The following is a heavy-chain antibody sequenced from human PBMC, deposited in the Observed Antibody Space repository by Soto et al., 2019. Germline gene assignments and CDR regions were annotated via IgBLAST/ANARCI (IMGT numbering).Heavy chain of an antibody. CDR1: GFAFSASW. CDR3: ARTPRLLDS. Sequence: GGSLRLSCAASGFAFSASWMNWVRQAPGKGLEWVAYINTDGSEKNYVDSVKGRFTISRDNAKKSLYLQMNSLRVEDTAVYYCARTPRLLDSWGQGTRVTVSS. CDR2: INTDGSEK. J-gene: IGHJ4*02. V-gene: IGHV3-7*01. D-gene: IGHD6-6*01.